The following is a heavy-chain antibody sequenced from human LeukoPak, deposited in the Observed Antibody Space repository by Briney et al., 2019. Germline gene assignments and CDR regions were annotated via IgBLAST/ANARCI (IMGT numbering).Heavy chain of an antibody. Sequence: GGSLRLSCAASGFTFSSYSMNCVRQAPGKGLEWVSSIHSSSGSIYYADSLKGRFTISRDNAKNSLYLQMNSLRAEDTAVYYCARDLAWDAFDIWGQGTMVTVSS. J-gene: IGHJ3*02. CDR1: GFTFSSYS. V-gene: IGHV3-21*01. CDR3: ARDLAWDAFDI. CDR2: IHSSSGSI.